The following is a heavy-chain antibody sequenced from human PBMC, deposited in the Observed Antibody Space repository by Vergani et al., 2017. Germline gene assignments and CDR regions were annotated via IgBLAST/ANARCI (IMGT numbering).Heavy chain of an antibody. CDR2: MNPNSGNT. Sequence: QVQLVQSGAEVKKPGASVKVSCKASGYTFTSYDINWARQATGQGLEWMGWMNPNSGNTGYAQKFQGRVTMTRNTSISTAYMELSSLRSEDTAVYYCARAIAIAARPVGYYYYYMDVWGKGTTVTVSS. J-gene: IGHJ6*03. CDR1: GYTFTSYD. D-gene: IGHD6-6*01. CDR3: ARAIAIAARPVGYYYYYMDV. V-gene: IGHV1-8*01.